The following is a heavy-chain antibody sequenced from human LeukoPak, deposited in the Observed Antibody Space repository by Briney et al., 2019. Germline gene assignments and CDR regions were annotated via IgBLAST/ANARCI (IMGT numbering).Heavy chain of an antibody. D-gene: IGHD2-8*01. CDR2: LSRGGGTT. CDR1: GFTFNMFA. V-gene: IGHV3-23*01. CDR3: AKEQRIRHCSEGVCMEGYYFYY. Sequence: PGGSLRLSCTGSGFTFNMFAMNWVRQAPGQGLEWVSGLSRGGGTTNYADPVKGRFTIARDKSKNMVFLQMNSLRPEDTAVYYCAKEQRIRHCSEGVCMEGYYFYYWGQGSVVTVSS. J-gene: IGHJ4*02.